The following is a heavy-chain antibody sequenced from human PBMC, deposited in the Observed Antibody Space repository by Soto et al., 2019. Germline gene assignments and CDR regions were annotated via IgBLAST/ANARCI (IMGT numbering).Heavy chain of an antibody. CDR1: GGTFSSYT. J-gene: IGHJ6*02. D-gene: IGHD3-3*01. CDR3: ARGFLLRSLYGMDV. V-gene: IGHV1-69*02. Sequence: SVKVSCKASGGTFSSYTISWVRQAPGQGLEWMGRIIPILGIANYAQKLQGRVTMTTDTSTSTAYMELRSLRSDDTAVYYCARGFLLRSLYGMDVWGQGTTVTVSS. CDR2: IIPILGIA.